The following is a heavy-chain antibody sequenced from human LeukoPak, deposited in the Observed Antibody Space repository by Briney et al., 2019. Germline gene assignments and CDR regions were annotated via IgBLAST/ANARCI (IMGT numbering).Heavy chain of an antibody. CDR2: ISYSGNT. J-gene: IGHJ6*03. Sequence: SETLSLTCTVSAGSISSRDYYWGWIRQSPGKGLEWIGRISYSGNTYYNPSLKSRVTISVDTSKNHFSLRLSSVTAADTAVYYYMDVWGEGTTVAVSS. CDR3: MDV. CDR1: AGSISSRDYY. V-gene: IGHV4-39*02.